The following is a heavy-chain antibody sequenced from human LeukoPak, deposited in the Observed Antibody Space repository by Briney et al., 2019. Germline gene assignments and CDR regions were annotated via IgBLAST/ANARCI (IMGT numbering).Heavy chain of an antibody. D-gene: IGHD2-15*01. CDR3: ASTQRGDYFDY. J-gene: IGHJ4*02. Sequence: GGSLRLSCAASGVTASSNYMSWVRQAPGKGLEWVSVIYSGGSTYHADSVKGRFTISRDNSKNTLYLQMNSLRAEDTAVYYCASTQRGDYFDYWGQGTLVTVSS. CDR1: GVTASSNY. CDR2: IYSGGST. V-gene: IGHV3-66*01.